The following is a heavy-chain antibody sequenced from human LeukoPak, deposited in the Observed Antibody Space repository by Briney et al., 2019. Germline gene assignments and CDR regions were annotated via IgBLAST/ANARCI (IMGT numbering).Heavy chain of an antibody. CDR2: INHSGST. Sequence: SETLTLTCAVSGGSFSGYYWSWIRQPPGKGLEWIGEINHSGSTNYKPSLKSRVTISVDTSKNKFSLKLSTVTAADTAVYYCAASKIGYCSSTSCYPRYSSGWYFDYWGEGTLVTVSS. CDR3: AASKIGYCSSTSCYPRYSSGWYFDY. J-gene: IGHJ4*02. CDR1: GGSFSGYY. D-gene: IGHD2-2*01. V-gene: IGHV4-34*01.